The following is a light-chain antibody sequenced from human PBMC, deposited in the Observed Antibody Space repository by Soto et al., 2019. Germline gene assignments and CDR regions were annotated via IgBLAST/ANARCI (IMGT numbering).Light chain of an antibody. V-gene: IGKV1-27*01. CDR3: QKYNSAPLT. CDR2: ATS. CDR1: QGIAPY. J-gene: IGKJ4*01. Sequence: DVQMTQSPSSLSAFVGDRVTITCRARQGIAPYLAWFQQKPGKVPKLLIYATSTLQSGVPSRFSGSGSGTDFTLTINSLQTEDVGTYYCQKYNSAPLTFGGGTKVEIK.